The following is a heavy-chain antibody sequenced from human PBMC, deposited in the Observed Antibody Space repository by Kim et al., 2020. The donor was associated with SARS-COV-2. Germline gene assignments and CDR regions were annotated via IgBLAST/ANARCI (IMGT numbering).Heavy chain of an antibody. CDR1: GGSISSSSYY. D-gene: IGHD6-19*01. J-gene: IGHJ4*02. CDR2: IYYSGST. Sequence: SETLSLTCTVSGGSISSSSYYWGWIRQPPGKGLEWIGSIYYSGSTYYNPSLKSRVTISVDTSKNQFSLKLSSVTAADTAVYYCARHGAVAVAGNYIDYWGQGTLVTVSS. V-gene: IGHV4-39*01. CDR3: ARHGAVAVAGNYIDY.